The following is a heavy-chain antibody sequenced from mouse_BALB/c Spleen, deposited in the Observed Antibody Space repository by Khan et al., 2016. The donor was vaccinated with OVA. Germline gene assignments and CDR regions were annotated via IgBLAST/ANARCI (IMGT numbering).Heavy chain of an antibody. V-gene: IGHV1-7*01. CDR2: IDPSTGYT. J-gene: IGHJ3*01. CDR1: GYTFTTYW. CDR3: ARRGLYGSFDY. D-gene: IGHD1-1*02. Sequence: QVQLQQSGAELAKPGASVKMSCKASGYTFTTYWMHWVKQRPGQGLEWIGYIDPSTGYTEYNQKFKDKATLTTDKSSSTAYMQLSSLTSEDSAVYCCARRGLYGSFDYWGQGTPVTVSA.